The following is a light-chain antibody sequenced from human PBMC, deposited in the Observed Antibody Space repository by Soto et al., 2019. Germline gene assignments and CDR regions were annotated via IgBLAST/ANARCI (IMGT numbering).Light chain of an antibody. CDR2: AAS. V-gene: IGKV1-39*01. CDR1: QSISSY. Sequence: DIQMTQSPSSLSASVGDRVTITCRPSQSISSYLNWYQQKPGKAPQLLSYAASSLQSGAPSRFSGSGSGTDFTLTISSLQPEDVATYYCQQSYSTPWTFGKGTKVEIK. CDR3: QQSYSTPWT. J-gene: IGKJ1*01.